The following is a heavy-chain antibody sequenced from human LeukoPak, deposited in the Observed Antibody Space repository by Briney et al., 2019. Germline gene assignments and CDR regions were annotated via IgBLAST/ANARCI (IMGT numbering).Heavy chain of an antibody. CDR1: GFTFSSYW. Sequence: PGGSLRLACAASGFTFSSYWMHWVRQGPGKGLVWVSRINSDGSSATYADSVKGRFTISRDNAKNTLYLQMNSLRAEDTAVYYCASRYYVDFWGQGTLVTVSS. D-gene: IGHD3-10*01. V-gene: IGHV3-74*01. CDR3: ASRYYVDF. J-gene: IGHJ4*02. CDR2: INSDGSSA.